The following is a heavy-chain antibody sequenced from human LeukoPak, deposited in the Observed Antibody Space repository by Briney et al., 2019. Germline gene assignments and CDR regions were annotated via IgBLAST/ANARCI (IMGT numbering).Heavy chain of an antibody. CDR2: IYYSGST. J-gene: IGHJ3*02. V-gene: IGHV4-31*03. CDR3: ARGLISGYHPFDI. Sequence: SETLSLTCTVSGGSISGYYWSWIRQHPGKGLEWIGYIYYSGSTYYNPSLKSRLTISLDTSKNQFSLKLSSVTGADTAVYYCARGLISGYHPFDIWGQGTMVTVSS. D-gene: IGHD3-22*01. CDR1: GGSISGYY.